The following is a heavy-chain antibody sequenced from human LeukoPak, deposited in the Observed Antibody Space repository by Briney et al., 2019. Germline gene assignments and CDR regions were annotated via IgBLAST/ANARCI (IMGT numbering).Heavy chain of an antibody. D-gene: IGHD3-16*01. CDR1: GGSISSYY. Sequence: PSETLSLTCTVSGGSISSYYWNWIRQPPGKGLEWIGYIYYSGSTNYNSSLKSRVTLSVDTSRNQFSLKLRSVTAADPAVYYCAREDGGVFDYWGQGTLVTVSS. CDR2: IYYSGST. V-gene: IGHV4-59*01. J-gene: IGHJ4*02. CDR3: AREDGGVFDY.